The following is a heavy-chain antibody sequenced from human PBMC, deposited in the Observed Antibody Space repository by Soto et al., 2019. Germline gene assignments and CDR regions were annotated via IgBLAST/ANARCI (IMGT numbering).Heavy chain of an antibody. CDR3: ARGLYSGWHYFDY. CDR2: IYSGGST. V-gene: IGHV3-66*01. D-gene: IGHD5-12*01. Sequence: EVQLVESGGGLVQPGGSLRLSCAASGFTVSSNYMRWVRQAPGKGLEWVSLIYSGGSTYYADSVKGRFTISRDNSKNTPSLQMNSLRAEDTAVYYCARGLYSGWHYFDYWGQGTLVTVSS. J-gene: IGHJ4*02. CDR1: GFTVSSNY.